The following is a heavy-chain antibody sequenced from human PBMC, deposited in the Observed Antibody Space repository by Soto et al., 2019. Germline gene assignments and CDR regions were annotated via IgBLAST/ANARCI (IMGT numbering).Heavy chain of an antibody. CDR3: ARARGSGSYANFGY. CDR1: GFTFDDYG. CDR2: INWNGGST. J-gene: IGHJ4*02. Sequence: EVQLVESGGGVVRPGGSLRLSCAASGFTFDDYGMSWVRQAPGKGLEWVSGINWNGGSTGYADSVKGRFTISRDNAQNSLYLRMNSLRAEDTALYYCARARGSGSYANFGYWGQGTLVTVSS. D-gene: IGHD3-10*01. V-gene: IGHV3-20*04.